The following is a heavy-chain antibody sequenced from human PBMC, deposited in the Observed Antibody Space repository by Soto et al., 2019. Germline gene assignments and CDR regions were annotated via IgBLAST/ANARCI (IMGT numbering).Heavy chain of an antibody. J-gene: IGHJ4*02. V-gene: IGHV1-69*06. CDR1: GGTFSSYA. CDR2: IIPIFGTA. Sequence: SVKVSCKASGGTFSSYAISWVRQAPGQGLEWMGGIIPIFGTANYAQKFQGRVTMTADKSTSTAYMELSSLRSEDTAVYYCAREYYDSSGPTIDYWGQGTLVTVSS. CDR3: AREYYDSSGPTIDY. D-gene: IGHD3-22*01.